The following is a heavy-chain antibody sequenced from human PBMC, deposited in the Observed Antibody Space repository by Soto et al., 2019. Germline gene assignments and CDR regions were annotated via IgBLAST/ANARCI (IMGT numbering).Heavy chain of an antibody. Sequence: QVKLVQSGAEVKKPGASVKVSCKASGYTFTSYGISWVRQAPGQGLEWMGWISAYNGNTNYAQKLQGRVTMTTDTYTRTAYLELRSLRSDATAVYYCASDRGSYALDYCGQGTLVTVCS. J-gene: IGHJ4*02. CDR1: GYTFTSYG. CDR3: ASDRGSYALDY. D-gene: IGHD1-26*01. CDR2: ISAYNGNT. V-gene: IGHV1-18*01.